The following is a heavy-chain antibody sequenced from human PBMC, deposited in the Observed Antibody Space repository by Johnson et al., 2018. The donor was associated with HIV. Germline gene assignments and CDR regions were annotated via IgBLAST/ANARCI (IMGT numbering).Heavy chain of an antibody. Sequence: VQLVESGGDLVEPGESLRLSCVASGFTFSNAWMHWVRQAPGKGLEWVSYISSSGSTIYYADPVKGRFTISRDNSKNTLYLQMNSLRAEDTAVYYCARDFGLFLGKDDAFDIWGQGTMVTVSS. J-gene: IGHJ3*02. V-gene: IGHV3-48*01. CDR2: ISSSGSTI. CDR3: ARDFGLFLGKDDAFDI. CDR1: GFTFSNAW. D-gene: IGHD7-27*01.